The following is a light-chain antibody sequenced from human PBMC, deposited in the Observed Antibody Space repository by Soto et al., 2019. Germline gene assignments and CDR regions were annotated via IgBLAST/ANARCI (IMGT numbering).Light chain of an antibody. CDR1: QSVSSSY. CDR3: QQYGSSSWT. Sequence: EIVLTQSPGTLSLSPGERATLSCRASQSVSSSYLAWCQQKPGQAPRLLIYGTSSRATAIPDRFSGSGSGTDFTLTISRLEPEDFAGYYCQQYGSSSWTFGQGTKVDIK. CDR2: GTS. V-gene: IGKV3-20*01. J-gene: IGKJ1*01.